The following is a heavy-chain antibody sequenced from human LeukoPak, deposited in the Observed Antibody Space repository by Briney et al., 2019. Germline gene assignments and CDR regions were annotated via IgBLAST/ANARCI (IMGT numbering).Heavy chain of an antibody. Sequence: GRSLRLSFLASVCTLVDDALHWVRQPPGKGLEGVSGISWNIDNIDYADSVRGRFTLSRDNAKNSLYLQMNSLRAEDTALYYCAKDYDYGFDYWGKGTLVTVSS. CDR2: ISWNIDNI. J-gene: IGHJ4*02. D-gene: IGHD4-17*01. CDR1: VCTLVDDA. V-gene: IGHV3-9*01. CDR3: AKDYDYGFDY.